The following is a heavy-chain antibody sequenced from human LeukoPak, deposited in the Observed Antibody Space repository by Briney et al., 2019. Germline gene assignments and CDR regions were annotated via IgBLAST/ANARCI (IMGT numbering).Heavy chain of an antibody. J-gene: IGHJ3*02. D-gene: IGHD3-3*01. Sequence: ASVKVSCKASGYTFTGQYMHWVRQAPGQGLEWMGRINPKSGGTNYAQKFQGRVTMTRDTSISTAYMELSRLKSDDTAVYYCARGDLYDFWSGYYLGTDAFDMWGQGTMVTVSS. CDR1: GYTFTGQY. CDR2: INPKSGGT. CDR3: ARGDLYDFWSGYYLGTDAFDM. V-gene: IGHV1-2*06.